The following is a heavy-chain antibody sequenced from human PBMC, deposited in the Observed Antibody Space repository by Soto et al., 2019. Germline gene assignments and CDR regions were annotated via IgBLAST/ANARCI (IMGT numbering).Heavy chain of an antibody. Sequence: ASVKVSCKASGGTFSSYAISWVRQAPGQGLEWMGGIIPIFGTANYAQKFQGRVTITADESTSTAYMELSSLRSEDTAVYYCARGRELTVYYFDYWGQGTLVTVSS. CDR3: ARGRELTVYYFDY. CDR2: IIPIFGTA. V-gene: IGHV1-69*13. CDR1: GGTFSSYA. D-gene: IGHD3-10*01. J-gene: IGHJ4*02.